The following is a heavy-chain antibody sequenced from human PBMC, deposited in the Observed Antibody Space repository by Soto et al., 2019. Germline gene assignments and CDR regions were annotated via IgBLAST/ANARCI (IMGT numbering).Heavy chain of an antibody. CDR2: ISYDGSNK. CDR1: GFTFSSYA. J-gene: IGHJ6*02. V-gene: IGHV3-30-3*01. CDR3: ARDLLLFGELLGGMDV. Sequence: PGGSLRLSCAASGFTFSSYAMHWVRQAPGKGLEWVAVISYDGSNKYYADSVKGRFTISRDNSKNTLYLQMNSLRAEDTAVYYCARDLLLFGELLGGMDVWGQGTTVTVSS. D-gene: IGHD3-10*02.